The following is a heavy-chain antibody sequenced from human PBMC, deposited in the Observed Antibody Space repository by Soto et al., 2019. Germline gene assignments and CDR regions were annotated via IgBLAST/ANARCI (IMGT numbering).Heavy chain of an antibody. D-gene: IGHD2-2*01. CDR3: ARDLADCSSTSCDDY. CDR2: IWYDGSNK. J-gene: IGHJ4*02. Sequence: QVQLVESGGGVVQPGRSLRLSCAASGFTFSSYGMHWVRQAPGKGLEWVAVIWYDGSNKYYADSVKGRFTISRDNSKNTLYLQMNSLRAEDTAVYYCARDLADCSSTSCDDYWGQGTLVTVSS. V-gene: IGHV3-33*01. CDR1: GFTFSSYG.